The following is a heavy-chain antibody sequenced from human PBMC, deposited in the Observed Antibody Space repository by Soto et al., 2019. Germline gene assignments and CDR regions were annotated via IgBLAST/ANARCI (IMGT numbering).Heavy chain of an antibody. CDR2: IAYDGSNK. Sequence: QVQLGESGGGVVQPGRSLRLSCAASGFTFSSYGMHWVRQAPDKGLEWVAVIAYDGSNKYYADSVKGRFTISRDNSKNTLYLQMNSLRAEDTAVYYCAKSSSSRPFDYWGQGTLVTVSS. J-gene: IGHJ4*02. CDR3: AKSSSSRPFDY. V-gene: IGHV3-30*18. CDR1: GFTFSSYG. D-gene: IGHD6-13*01.